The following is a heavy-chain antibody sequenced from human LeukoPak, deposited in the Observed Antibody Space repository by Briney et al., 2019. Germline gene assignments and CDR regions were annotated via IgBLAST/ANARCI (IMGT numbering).Heavy chain of an antibody. CDR2: IIPIFGTA. CDR3: ARARVDIVVLPAAYYYGMDV. V-gene: IGHV1-69*13. Sequence: ASVKVSCKASGGTFSSYAISWVRQAPGQGLEWMGGIIPIFGTANYAQKFQGRVTITADESTSTAYMELSSLRSEGTAVYYCARARVDIVVLPAAYYYGMDVWGQGTTVTVSS. J-gene: IGHJ6*02. CDR1: GGTFSSYA. D-gene: IGHD2-2*03.